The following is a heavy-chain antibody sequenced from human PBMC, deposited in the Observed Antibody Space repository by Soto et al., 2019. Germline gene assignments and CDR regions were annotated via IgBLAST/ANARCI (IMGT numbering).Heavy chain of an antibody. Sequence: SETLSLTCRVFRCSISSYYWSWRRQPPGKGLEWIGYIYYSGSTNYNPSLKSRVTISVDTSKNQFSLKLSSVTAADTAVYYCARDYYYDSSGYYWFDPWGQGTLVTVS. J-gene: IGHJ5*02. CDR2: IYYSGST. CDR1: RCSISSYY. CDR3: ARDYYYDSSGYYWFDP. V-gene: IGHV4-59*01. D-gene: IGHD3-22*01.